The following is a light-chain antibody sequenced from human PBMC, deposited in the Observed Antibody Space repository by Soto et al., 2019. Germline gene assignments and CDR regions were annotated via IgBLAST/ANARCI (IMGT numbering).Light chain of an antibody. CDR3: QQYGSSPRT. J-gene: IGKJ1*01. CDR1: QSVSSNY. CDR2: GAS. V-gene: IGKV3-20*01. Sequence: NVLTQSPGTLSLSPGERATLSCRASQSVSSNYLAWYQQKPGQAPRLLIYGASSRATGIPDRFSGSGSGTDFTLTISRLEPEDFAVYYCQQYGSSPRTFGQGTKVEIK.